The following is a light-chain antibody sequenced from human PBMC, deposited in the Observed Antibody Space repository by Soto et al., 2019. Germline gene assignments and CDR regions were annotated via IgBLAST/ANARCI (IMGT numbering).Light chain of an antibody. V-gene: IGKV3-15*01. CDR1: QSVSRN. Sequence: EIALTQSPATLSVSPGERATLSCMAGQSVSRNLAWYQQKRGQAPRLLIHGASTRATGIPARFSGSGSGKELALTISSLQSEDFAVYFFLQYNSGRPWTVGQGTKVDIK. J-gene: IGKJ1*01. CDR3: LQYNSGRPWT. CDR2: GAS.